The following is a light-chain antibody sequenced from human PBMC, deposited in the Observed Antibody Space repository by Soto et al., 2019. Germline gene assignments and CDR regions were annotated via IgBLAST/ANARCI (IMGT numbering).Light chain of an antibody. CDR1: QSVSSC. CDR3: QQSSNWPLT. Sequence: DIVLTQSAATLSLYPGERATLSCRASQSVSSCLAWYQQKPGQAPRLLIYDASNRATGIPARFSGSGSGTDFTLTISSLEPEDFAVYYCQQSSNWPLTFGGGTRWIS. CDR2: DAS. V-gene: IGKV3-11*01. J-gene: IGKJ4*01.